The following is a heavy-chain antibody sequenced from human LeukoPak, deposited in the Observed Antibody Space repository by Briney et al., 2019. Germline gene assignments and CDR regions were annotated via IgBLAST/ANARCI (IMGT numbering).Heavy chain of an antibody. V-gene: IGHV3-64*02. CDR3: ARVGPETAFDY. CDR1: GLTLSSFS. J-gene: IGHJ4*02. CDR2: INYKGGTT. Sequence: GGSLRLSCAASGLTLSSFSMHWVRQSPGRGLEYVSAINYKGGTTYYADSVKGRFTISRDNSKNTLYLQMASLRGEDMAVYYCARVGPETAFDYWGQGTLVTVSS. D-gene: IGHD1-14*01.